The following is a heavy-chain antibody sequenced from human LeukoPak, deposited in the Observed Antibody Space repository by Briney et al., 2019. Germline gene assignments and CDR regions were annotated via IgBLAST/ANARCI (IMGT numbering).Heavy chain of an antibody. J-gene: IGHJ6*02. V-gene: IGHV1-8*01. CDR1: GYTFTSYD. D-gene: IGHD3-3*01. Sequence: ASVKVSCTASGYTFTSYDINWVRQATGQGLEWMGWMNPNSGNTGYAQKFQGRVTMTRNTSISTAYMELSSLRSEDTAVYYCARGGTYDFWSGYFWDYYYYGMDVWGQGTTVTVSS. CDR2: MNPNSGNT. CDR3: ARGGTYDFWSGYFWDYYYYGMDV.